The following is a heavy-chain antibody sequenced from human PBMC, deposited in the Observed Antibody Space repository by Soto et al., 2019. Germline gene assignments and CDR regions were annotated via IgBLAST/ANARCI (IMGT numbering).Heavy chain of an antibody. D-gene: IGHD6-19*01. Sequence: ASVKVSCKASGYTFTGYGISWVRQAPGQGLEWMGWVSAYNGNTNYAQKLQGRVTMTTDTSTSTAYMELRSLRSDDTAVYYCARDFRAAVAGTLDYWGQGTLVTVSS. V-gene: IGHV1-18*01. CDR1: GYTFTGYG. CDR3: ARDFRAAVAGTLDY. CDR2: VSAYNGNT. J-gene: IGHJ4*02.